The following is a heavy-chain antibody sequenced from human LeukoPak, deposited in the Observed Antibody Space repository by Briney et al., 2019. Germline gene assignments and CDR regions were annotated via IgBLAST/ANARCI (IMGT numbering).Heavy chain of an antibody. D-gene: IGHD3-10*01. CDR3: ARDGVRGVKTNYYYYGMDV. J-gene: IGHJ6*02. CDR1: GGSISSYY. Sequence: SETLSLTCTVSGGSISSYYWSWIRQPPGKGLEWIGYIYYSGSTNYNPSLKSRVTISVDTSKNQFSLKLSSVTAADTAVYYCARDGVRGVKTNYYYYGMDVWGQGTTVTASS. CDR2: IYYSGST. V-gene: IGHV4-59*01.